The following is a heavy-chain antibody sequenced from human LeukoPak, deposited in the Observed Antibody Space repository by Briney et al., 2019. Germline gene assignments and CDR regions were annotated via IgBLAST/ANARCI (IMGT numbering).Heavy chain of an antibody. Sequence: GGSLRLSCAASGFTFSSYGMHWVRQAPGKGLEWVAFIRYDGSNKYYADSVKGRFTISRDNSKNTLYLQMNSLRAEDTAVYYCARGVGITGTTSVFGAFDIWGQGTMVTVSS. CDR3: ARGVGITGTTSVFGAFDI. V-gene: IGHV3-30*02. J-gene: IGHJ3*02. CDR1: GFTFSSYG. D-gene: IGHD1-7*01. CDR2: IRYDGSNK.